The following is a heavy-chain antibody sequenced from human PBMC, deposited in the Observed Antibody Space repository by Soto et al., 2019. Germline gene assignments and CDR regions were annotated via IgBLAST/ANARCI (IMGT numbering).Heavy chain of an antibody. CDR1: GGSISSYY. D-gene: IGHD3-9*01. Sequence: PSETLSLTCTVSGGSISSYYWSWIRQPPGKGLEWIGYIYYSGSTNYNPSLKSRVTISVDTSKNQFSLKLSSVTAADTAVYYCARVDWVDYYYGMDVWGQGTTVTVSS. CDR3: ARVDWVDYYYGMDV. J-gene: IGHJ6*02. V-gene: IGHV4-59*08. CDR2: IYYSGST.